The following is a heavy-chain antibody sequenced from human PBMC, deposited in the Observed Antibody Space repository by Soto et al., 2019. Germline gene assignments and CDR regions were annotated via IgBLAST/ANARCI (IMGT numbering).Heavy chain of an antibody. CDR1: GFTFSNAW. V-gene: IGHV3-15*01. CDR3: TTGSTSTKNY. D-gene: IGHD6-6*01. J-gene: IGHJ4*02. CDR2: IKSKTDGGTT. Sequence: EVQLVESGGGLVKPGGSLRLSCAASGFTFSNAWLSWVRQAPGKGLEWVGRIKSKTDGGTTDYTAPVKGRFTISRDDSKNPLYLQMNSLKTEDTAVYYCTTGSTSTKNYWGQGTLVTVSS.